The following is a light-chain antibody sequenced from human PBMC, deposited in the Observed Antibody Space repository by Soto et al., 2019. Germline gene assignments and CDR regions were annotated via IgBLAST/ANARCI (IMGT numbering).Light chain of an antibody. V-gene: IGKV3-15*01. J-gene: IGKJ4*01. CDR1: QSVRDN. CDR3: QQYDNWPLT. CDR2: GAS. Sequence: EVVMTQSPATLSVSPGERATLSCRTSQSVRDNLAWYQQKPGQAPRLLVYGASTRATGIPARFSGSGSGTEFTLTISSLQSEDCVVYYCQQYDNWPLTFGGGTKVEIK.